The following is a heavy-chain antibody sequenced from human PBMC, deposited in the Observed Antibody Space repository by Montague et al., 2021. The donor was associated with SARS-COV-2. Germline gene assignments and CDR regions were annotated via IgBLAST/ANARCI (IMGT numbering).Heavy chain of an antibody. V-gene: IGHV2-5*02. J-gene: IGHJ4*02. D-gene: IGHD3-22*01. CDR2: IYWDDDK. CDR1: GFSLSTNGVG. CDR3: AHRLARHYDTSAHLWCPFDY. Sequence: PALVKPTQTLTLTCTFSGFSLSTNGVGVGWIRQPPGKALEWLALIYWDDDKRYSPSLKSRLTITKDTSKNQVVLTMTNMDPVDTATYYCAHRLARHYDTSAHLWCPFDYWGQGTPVTVSS.